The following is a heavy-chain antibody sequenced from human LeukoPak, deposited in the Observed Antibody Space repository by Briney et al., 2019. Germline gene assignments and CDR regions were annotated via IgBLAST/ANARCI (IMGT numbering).Heavy chain of an antibody. J-gene: IGHJ4*02. V-gene: IGHV4-39*01. CDR2: IYYSGST. D-gene: IGHD2-2*01. Sequence: PSETLSLTRTVSGGSISSSSYYWGWIRQPPEKGLEWIGSIYYSGSTYYNPPLKSRVTISVDTSKNQFSLKLSSVTAADTAVYYCARHLPEVEPIVVVPAAVDYWGQGTLVTVSS. CDR1: GGSISSSSYY. CDR3: ARHLPEVEPIVVVPAAVDY.